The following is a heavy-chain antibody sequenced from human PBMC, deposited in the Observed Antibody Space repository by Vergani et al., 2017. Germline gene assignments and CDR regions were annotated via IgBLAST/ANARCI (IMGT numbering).Heavy chain of an antibody. CDR1: GYTFTGYY. CDR2: INPNSGGT. J-gene: IGHJ3*02. V-gene: IGHV1-2*02. D-gene: IGHD1-1*01. CDR3: ARTTKIGAFDI. Sequence: QVQLVQSGAEVKKPGASVKVSCKASGYTFTGYYMHWVRQAPGQGLEWMGWINPNSGGTNYAQKCQGRVTMTRDTSISTAYMELSRLRSDDTAVYYCARTTKIGAFDIWGQGTMVTVAS.